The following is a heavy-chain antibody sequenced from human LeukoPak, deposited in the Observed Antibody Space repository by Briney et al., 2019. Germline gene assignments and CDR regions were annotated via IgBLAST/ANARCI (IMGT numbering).Heavy chain of an antibody. V-gene: IGHV1-8*01. CDR3: ARVAVQQLEMYYFDY. D-gene: IGHD6-13*01. Sequence: ASVKVSCKASGYTFTSYDINWVRQATGQGLEWMGWMNPNTGNTGYAQKFQGRVTMTRDTSISTAYMELSSLRSDDTAVYYCARVAVQQLEMYYFDYWGQGTPVTVSS. J-gene: IGHJ4*02. CDR2: MNPNTGNT. CDR1: GYTFTSYD.